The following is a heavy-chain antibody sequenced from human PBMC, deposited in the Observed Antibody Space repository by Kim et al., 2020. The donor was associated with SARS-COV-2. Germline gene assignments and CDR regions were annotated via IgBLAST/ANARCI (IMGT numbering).Heavy chain of an antibody. J-gene: IGHJ4*02. Sequence: GGSLRLSCAASGFTFSNLWMHWVRRAPGKGPVWVSGIKSDGTIAIYAGSVKGRFTISRDNAKNTVYLQMNSLRAEDTAVYYCLRINNEMSGYCRQGPVIT. D-gene: IGHD4-17*01. V-gene: IGHV3-74*01. CDR1: GFTFSNLW. CDR2: IKSDGTIA. CDR3: LRINNEMSGY.